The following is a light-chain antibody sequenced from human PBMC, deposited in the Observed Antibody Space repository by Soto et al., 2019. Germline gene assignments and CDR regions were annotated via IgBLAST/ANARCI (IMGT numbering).Light chain of an antibody. J-gene: IGKJ2*01. CDR1: QRVTSNY. CDR3: QQRLFWPLFT. Sequence: IVLTQSPGTLSLSPEERATLSCRASQRVTSNYLAWYQQRPGQAPRLLIFGASIRDTGLPDRFSGSGSGTDFTLTISRLEPEDFAVYYCQQRLFWPLFTFGQGTRLEIK. V-gene: IGKV3-20*01. CDR2: GAS.